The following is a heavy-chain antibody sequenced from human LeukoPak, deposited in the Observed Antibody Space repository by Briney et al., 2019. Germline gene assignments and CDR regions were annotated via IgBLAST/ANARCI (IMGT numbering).Heavy chain of an antibody. CDR3: AKDDHATTGPFDF. CDR1: GFTFDDYA. J-gene: IGHJ3*01. V-gene: IGHV3-9*01. D-gene: IGHD1-1*01. Sequence: PGRSLRLSCAASGFTFDDYAMRWVRQAPGKGLEWVSSISWNSGDTDYADSVKGRFTISRDNDKNALYVQMNSLRAEDTALYFCAKDDHATTGPFDFWGQGRRVGVCS. CDR2: ISWNSGDT.